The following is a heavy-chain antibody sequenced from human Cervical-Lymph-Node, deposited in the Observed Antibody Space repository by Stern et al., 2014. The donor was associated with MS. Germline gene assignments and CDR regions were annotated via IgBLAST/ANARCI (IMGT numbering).Heavy chain of an antibody. V-gene: IGHV1-24*01. CDR3: ATAPLAYYYDTGAYYNNY. CDR1: GYPLTELS. J-gene: IGHJ4*02. Sequence: VQLVESGAEVKKPGASVKVSCKVSGYPLTELSMHWVRQAPGRGLEWIGGFDPEDVEIIYAQKFQGRGSMTEDASTETAYMDLSSLTSEDTAVYFCATAPLAYYYDTGAYYNNYWGQGTLVTVSS. CDR2: FDPEDVEI. D-gene: IGHD3-22*01.